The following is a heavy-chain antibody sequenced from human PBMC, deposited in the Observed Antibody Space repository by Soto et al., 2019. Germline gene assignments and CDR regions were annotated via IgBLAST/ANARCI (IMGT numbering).Heavy chain of an antibody. Sequence: PSETLSLTCAVYGGSFSGYYWSWIRQPPGKGLEWLGEINHSGITDYNPSLKSRITIPIDTSKKQFSLKLNSVTAADTAVYYCAIGPRMWLAGGGYWGQGTQVTVSS. CDR3: AIGPRMWLAGGGY. CDR1: GGSFSGYY. D-gene: IGHD6-19*01. V-gene: IGHV4-34*01. J-gene: IGHJ4*02. CDR2: INHSGIT.